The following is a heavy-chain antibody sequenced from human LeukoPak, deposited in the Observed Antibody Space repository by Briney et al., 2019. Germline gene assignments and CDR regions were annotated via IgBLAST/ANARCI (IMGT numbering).Heavy chain of an antibody. D-gene: IGHD1-26*01. CDR3: AREANQVIVGATRGPFDY. CDR2: IYTSGST. J-gene: IGHJ4*02. CDR1: GGSISSYY. V-gene: IGHV4-4*07. Sequence: SETLSLTCTVSGGSISSYYWSWIRQPAGKGLEWIGRIYTSGSTNYNPSLKSRVTISVDTSKNQFSLKLSSVTAADTAVYYCAREANQVIVGATRGPFDYWGQGTLVTVSS.